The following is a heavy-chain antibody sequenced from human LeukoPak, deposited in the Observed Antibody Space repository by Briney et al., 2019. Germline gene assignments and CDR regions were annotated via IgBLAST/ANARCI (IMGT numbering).Heavy chain of an antibody. D-gene: IGHD6-13*01. CDR2: ISSSSRYI. CDR1: GFTFSSYS. Sequence: GSLRLSCAASGFTFSSYSMNWVRQAPGKGLEWVSSISSSSRYIYYADSVKGRFTISRDNAKNSLYLQMNSLRAEDTAVYYCARDFGSSWKTTDYYGMDVWGQGTTVTVSS. V-gene: IGHV3-21*01. CDR3: ARDFGSSWKTTDYYGMDV. J-gene: IGHJ6*02.